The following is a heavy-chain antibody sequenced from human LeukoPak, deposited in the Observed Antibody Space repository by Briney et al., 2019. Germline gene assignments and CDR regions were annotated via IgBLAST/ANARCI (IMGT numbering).Heavy chain of an antibody. D-gene: IGHD3-10*01. Sequence: PGGSLRPSCAASGFTVSSNYMSWVRQAPGKGLEWVSVIYSGGSTYYADSVKGRFTISRDNSKNTLYLQMNSLRAEDTAVYYCASLLVRGVRVYWGQGTLVTVSS. CDR2: IYSGGST. CDR1: GFTVSSNY. J-gene: IGHJ4*02. V-gene: IGHV3-66*01. CDR3: ASLLVRGVRVY.